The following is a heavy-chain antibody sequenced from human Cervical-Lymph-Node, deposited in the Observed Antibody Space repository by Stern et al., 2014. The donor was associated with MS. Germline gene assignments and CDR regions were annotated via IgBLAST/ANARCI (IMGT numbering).Heavy chain of an antibody. CDR1: GGTFSSQA. J-gene: IGHJ6*02. Sequence: EQLVESGAEVKKPGSSVKVSCKASGGTFSSQALSWVRQAPGQGLEWLGGIIPSFGAAHYAQKFQGRVTITADESTSTVYMELRGLRSDDTAVYYCARDEIGQTTTHYYYYGMDVWGQGTTVIVSS. CDR3: ARDEIGQTTTHYYYYGMDV. V-gene: IGHV1-69*01. CDR2: IIPSFGAA. D-gene: IGHD1-1*01.